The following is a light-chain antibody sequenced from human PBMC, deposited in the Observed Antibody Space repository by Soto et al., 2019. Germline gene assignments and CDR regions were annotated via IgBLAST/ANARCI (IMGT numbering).Light chain of an antibody. J-gene: IGLJ2*01. Sequence: QSALTQPRSVSGSRGQSVTISCTGTNSDVGGYNYVSWYQHHPGKAPKLMIYDVSKRPSGVPDRFSGSKSGNTASLTISGLQADDEADYYCCSYAGTFILLFGGGTKLTVL. CDR1: NSDVGGYNY. CDR3: CSYAGTFILL. V-gene: IGLV2-11*01. CDR2: DVS.